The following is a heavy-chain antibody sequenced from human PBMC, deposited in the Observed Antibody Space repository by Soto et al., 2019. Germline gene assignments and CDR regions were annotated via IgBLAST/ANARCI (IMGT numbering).Heavy chain of an antibody. CDR2: SIPIFGTP. CDR1: GGTFSSDS. CDR3: ARVPHDYSNYDGLNAMDV. J-gene: IGHJ6*02. V-gene: IGHV1-69*13. Sequence: SVKVSCKASGGTFSSDSISWVRQAPGQGLEWMGGSIPIFGTPKYAQKLQGRVTIIADESTSTAYMELSSLRSEDTAVYYCARVPHDYSNYDGLNAMDVWGQGTTVTVSS. D-gene: IGHD4-4*01.